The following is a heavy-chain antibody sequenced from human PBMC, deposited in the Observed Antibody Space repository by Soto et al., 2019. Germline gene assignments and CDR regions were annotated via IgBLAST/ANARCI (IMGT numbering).Heavy chain of an antibody. CDR2: IWYDGSNK. D-gene: IGHD2-2*01. CDR1: GFTFSSYG. CDR3: AREAGRAHFVSLTGYCSSTSCYYMDV. V-gene: IGHV3-33*01. J-gene: IGHJ6*03. Sequence: PGGSLRLSCAASGFTFSSYGMHWVRQAPGKGLEWVAVIWYDGSNKYYADSVKGRFTISRDNSKNTLYLQTNSLRAEDTAVYYCAREAGRAHFVSLTGYCSSTSCYYMDVWGKGATVTVSS.